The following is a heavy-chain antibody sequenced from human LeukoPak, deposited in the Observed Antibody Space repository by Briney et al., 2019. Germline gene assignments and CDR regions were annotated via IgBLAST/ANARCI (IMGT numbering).Heavy chain of an antibody. D-gene: IGHD3-22*01. J-gene: IGHJ6*02. Sequence: GRSLRLSCAASGFTFDDYAMPWVRQAPGKGLEWVSGISWNSGSIGYADSVKGRFTISRDNAKNSLYLQMNSLRAEDTALYYCAKDFSDYYGSSGAREYYYGMDVWGQGTTVTVSS. CDR1: GFTFDDYA. V-gene: IGHV3-9*01. CDR3: AKDFSDYYGSSGAREYYYGMDV. CDR2: ISWNSGSI.